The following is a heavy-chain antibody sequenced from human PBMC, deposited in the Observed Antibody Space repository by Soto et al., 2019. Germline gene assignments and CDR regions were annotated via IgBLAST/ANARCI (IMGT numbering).Heavy chain of an antibody. D-gene: IGHD6-13*01. CDR3: VRQKGSSATSYYYYGRDV. Sequence: PGESLKISCKGSGSSFTSYWIGWVRQMPGKGLEWMGIIYPGDSDTRYSPSFQGQVTISADKSISTAYLQWSSLKASDTDMYYCVRQKGSSATSYYYYGRDVWGQGTTVTVSS. V-gene: IGHV5-51*01. CDR2: IYPGDSDT. J-gene: IGHJ6*02. CDR1: GSSFTSYW.